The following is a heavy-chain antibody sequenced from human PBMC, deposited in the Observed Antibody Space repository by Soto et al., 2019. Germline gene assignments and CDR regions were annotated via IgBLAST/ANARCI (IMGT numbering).Heavy chain of an antibody. CDR3: AKGITGSGSSNWFDP. D-gene: IGHD3-10*01. CDR2: ISGSGGST. CDR1: GFTFSSYA. Sequence: GGSLRLSCAASGFTFSSYAMSWVRQAPGKGLEWVSAISGSGGSTYYADSVKGRFTISRDNSKNTLYLQMNSLRAEDTAVYYCAKGITGSGSSNWFDPWSQGALVTVSS. J-gene: IGHJ5*02. V-gene: IGHV3-23*01.